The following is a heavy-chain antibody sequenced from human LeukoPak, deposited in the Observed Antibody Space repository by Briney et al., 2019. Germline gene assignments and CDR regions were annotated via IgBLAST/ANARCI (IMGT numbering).Heavy chain of an antibody. CDR3: AREKKSSTSMDY. V-gene: IGHV3-7*01. J-gene: IGHJ4*02. D-gene: IGHD2-2*01. CDR1: GFSISSHW. Sequence: GGSLRLSCVASGFSISSHWMSWVRQAPGKGLGWVASLKEDVSARNLVDSVKGRFTISRDNAKNTLYLQMNSLRAEDTAVYYCAREKKSSTSMDYWGQGTLVTVST. CDR2: LKEDVSAR.